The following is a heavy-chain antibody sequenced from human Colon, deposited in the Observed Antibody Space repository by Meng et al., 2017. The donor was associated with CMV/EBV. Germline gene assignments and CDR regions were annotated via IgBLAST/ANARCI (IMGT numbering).Heavy chain of an antibody. Sequence: GESLKISCPASGFTFSSYSMNWVRQAPGKGLEWVSSISSSSSYIYYADSVKGRFTISRDNAKNSLYLQMNSLRAEDTAVYYCARVSDDHTQTSLHSWGQGTLVTVSS. CDR1: GFTFSSYS. D-gene: IGHD1-14*01. J-gene: IGHJ4*02. CDR3: ARVSDDHTQTSLHS. CDR2: ISSSSSYI. V-gene: IGHV3-21*01.